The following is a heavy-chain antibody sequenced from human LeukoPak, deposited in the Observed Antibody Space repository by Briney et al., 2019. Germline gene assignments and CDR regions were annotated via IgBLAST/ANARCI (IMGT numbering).Heavy chain of an antibody. D-gene: IGHD3-16*02. J-gene: IGHJ4*02. Sequence: PSETLSLTCAVYGGSFSGYYWSWIRQPPGKGLEWIGEINHSGSTNYNPSLKSRVTISVDTSKNQFSLKLSSVTAADTAVYYCARGRGDCVWGSYRHGLNYWGQGTLVTVSS. V-gene: IGHV4-34*01. CDR2: INHSGST. CDR1: GGSFSGYY. CDR3: ARGRGDCVWGSYRHGLNY.